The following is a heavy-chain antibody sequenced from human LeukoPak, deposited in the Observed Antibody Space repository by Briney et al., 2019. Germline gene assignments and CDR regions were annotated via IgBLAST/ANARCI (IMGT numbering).Heavy chain of an antibody. CDR2: IYYSGST. CDR3: ASRTATALEGFDI. D-gene: IGHD1-1*01. V-gene: IGHV4-59*02. CDR1: GGSVSSYY. Sequence: SETLSLTCTVSGGSVSSYYWSWIRQPPGKGLEWIGYIYYSGSTNYNPSLKSRVTISVDTSKNQFSLKLSSVTAADTAVYYCASRTATALEGFDIWGQGTMVIVSS. J-gene: IGHJ3*02.